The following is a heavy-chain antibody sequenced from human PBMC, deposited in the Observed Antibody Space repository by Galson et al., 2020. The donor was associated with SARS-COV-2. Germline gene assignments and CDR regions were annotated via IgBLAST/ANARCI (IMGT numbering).Heavy chain of an antibody. Sequence: GGSLRLSCAVSGGSIYDYAMHWVRQAPGKGLEWVACISWNGDSIKYGASVKGRFTISRENAKNSVYLQMNSLRPDDTALYYCAKDLFMRVGAAGEFPDWGQGTLVTVS. CDR1: GGSIYDYA. CDR2: ISWNGDSI. D-gene: IGHD1-26*01. J-gene: IGHJ1*01. V-gene: IGHV3-9*01. CDR3: AKDLFMRVGAAGEFPD.